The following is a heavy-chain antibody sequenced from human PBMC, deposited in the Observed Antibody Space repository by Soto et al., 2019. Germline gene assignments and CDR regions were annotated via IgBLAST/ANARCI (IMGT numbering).Heavy chain of an antibody. CDR2: ISSSSTI. D-gene: IGHD2-15*01. Sequence: GGSLRLSCAASGFTFSSYSMNWVRQAPGKGLEWVSYISSSSTIYYADLVKGRFTISRYNAKNSLYLQMNSLRAEDTAVYYCARDDHSWFDYWGQGTLVTVSS. J-gene: IGHJ4*02. CDR1: GFTFSSYS. V-gene: IGHV3-48*01. CDR3: ARDDHSWFDY.